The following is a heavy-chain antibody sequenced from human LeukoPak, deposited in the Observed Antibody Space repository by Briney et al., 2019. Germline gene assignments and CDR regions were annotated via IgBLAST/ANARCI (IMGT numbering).Heavy chain of an antibody. V-gene: IGHV4-59*06. Sequence: SETLSLTCTVSGGSISSYFWSWIRQPPGKGLEWIGYIYHSGYTYYNPSLKSRVIISLDTSKNKFSLKLSSVTAADTAVYYCVRGRYDSSGYNYWYFDLWGRGTLVTVSS. J-gene: IGHJ2*01. CDR1: GGSISSYF. CDR3: VRGRYDSSGYNYWYFDL. CDR2: IYHSGYT. D-gene: IGHD3-22*01.